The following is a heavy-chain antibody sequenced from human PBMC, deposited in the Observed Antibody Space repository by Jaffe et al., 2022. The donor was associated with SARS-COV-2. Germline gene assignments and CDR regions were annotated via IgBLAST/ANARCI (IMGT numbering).Heavy chain of an antibody. D-gene: IGHD2-15*01. V-gene: IGHV3-30*18. CDR3: AKDRSGSWALDY. CDR1: GFTFSSYG. CDR2: ISYDGSNK. J-gene: IGHJ4*02. Sequence: QVHLVESGGGVVQPGGSLRLSCAASGFTFSSYGMHWVRQAPGKGLEWVAIISYDGSNKFYADSVKGRFTISRDNSKNTLYLQVNSLTAEDTAVYYCAKDRSGSWALDYWGQGTLVTVSS.